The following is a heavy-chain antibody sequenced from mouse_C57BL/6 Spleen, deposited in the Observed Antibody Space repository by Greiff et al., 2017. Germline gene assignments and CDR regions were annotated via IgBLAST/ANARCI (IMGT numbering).Heavy chain of an antibody. J-gene: IGHJ4*01. CDR2: ISYDGSN. D-gene: IGHD2-5*01. CDR3: ARSDSNYAMDY. V-gene: IGHV3-6*01. Sequence: EVQLQESGPGLVKPSQSLSLTCSVTGYSITSGYYWNWIRQFPGNKLEWMGYISYDGSNNYNPSLKNRISITRDKSKNQFFLKLNSVTTEDTATYYCARSDSNYAMDYWGQGTSVTVSS. CDR1: GYSITSGYY.